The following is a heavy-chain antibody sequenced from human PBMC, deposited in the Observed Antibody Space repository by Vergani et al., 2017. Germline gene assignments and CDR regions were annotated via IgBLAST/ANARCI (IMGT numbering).Heavy chain of an antibody. D-gene: IGHD3-9*01. CDR3: AKEHLVQYFDWSQGMAYFDY. V-gene: IGHV3-9*01. CDR1: GFTFDDYA. Sequence: EVQLVESGGGLVQPGRSLRLSCAASGFTFDDYAMHWVRQAPGKGLEWVSGISWNSGSIGYADSVKGRFTISRDNAKNSLYLQMNSLRAEDTALYYCAKEHLVQYFDWSQGMAYFDYWGQGTLVTVSS. CDR2: ISWNSGSI. J-gene: IGHJ4*02.